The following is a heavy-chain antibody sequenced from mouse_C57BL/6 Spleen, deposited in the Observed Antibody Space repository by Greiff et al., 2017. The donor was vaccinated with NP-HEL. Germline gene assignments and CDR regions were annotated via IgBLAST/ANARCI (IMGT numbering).Heavy chain of an antibody. V-gene: IGHV5-17*01. CDR3: AGGFSSTMVTGFDY. CDR1: GFTFSDYG. J-gene: IGHJ2*01. CDR2: ISSGSSTI. D-gene: IGHD2-2*01. Sequence: EVNLVESGGGLVKPGGSLKLSCAASGFTFSDYGMHWVRQAPEKGLEWVAYISSGSSTIYYADTVKGRFTISRDNAKDTLFLQMTSLRSEDTAMYYCAGGFSSTMVTGFDYWGQGTTLTVSS.